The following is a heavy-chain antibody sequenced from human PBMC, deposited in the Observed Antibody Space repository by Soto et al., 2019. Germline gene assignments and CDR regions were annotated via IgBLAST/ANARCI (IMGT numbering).Heavy chain of an antibody. CDR1: GFTFSNAW. J-gene: IGHJ6*02. CDR2: IKSKTDGGTT. D-gene: IGHD3-22*01. V-gene: IGHV3-15*07. Sequence: GGSLRLSCAASGFTFSNAWMNWVRQAPGKGLEWVGRIKSKTDGGTTDYAAPVKGRFTISRDDSKNTLYLQMNSLKTEDTAVYYCTTTYYYDSSGYLYYGMDVWGQGTTVTVSS. CDR3: TTTYYYDSSGYLYYGMDV.